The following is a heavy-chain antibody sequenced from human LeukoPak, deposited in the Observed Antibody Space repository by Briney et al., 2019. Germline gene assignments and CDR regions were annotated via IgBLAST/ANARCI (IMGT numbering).Heavy chain of an antibody. CDR2: IKQDGREK. CDR3: AKDSKVRGAADMDV. J-gene: IGHJ6*03. Sequence: GGSLRLSCAASGFTFSNYWMSWVRQAPGKGLEWVANIKQDGREKHYVDSLKGRFTISRDNAKKSLYLQMNSLRAEDTAVYYCAKDSKVRGAADMDVWGKGTTVTVSS. D-gene: IGHD3-10*01. CDR1: GFTFSNYW. V-gene: IGHV3-7*01.